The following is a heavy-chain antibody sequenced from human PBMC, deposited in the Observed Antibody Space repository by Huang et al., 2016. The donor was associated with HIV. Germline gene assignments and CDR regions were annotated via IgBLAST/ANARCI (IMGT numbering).Heavy chain of an antibody. D-gene: IGHD6-25*01. J-gene: IGHJ4*02. CDR2: SNAGNGNT. V-gene: IGHV1-3*01. CDR3: ARGIAAGDY. CDR1: GYIFSTYD. Sequence: QVQLVQSGAEVKKPGASVKVACKASGYIFSTYDTHWVRQAPGQRLEWRGRSNAGNGNTKYSQRFQGRVTITRDTAANTAYVELSRLRSEDTGVYYCARGIAAGDYWGQGTLVTVSS.